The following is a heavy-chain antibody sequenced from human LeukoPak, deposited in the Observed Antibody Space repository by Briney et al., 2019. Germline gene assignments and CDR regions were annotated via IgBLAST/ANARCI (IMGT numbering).Heavy chain of an antibody. CDR3: ARVGTAMDLPHDY. J-gene: IGHJ4*02. CDR1: GYTFTSYD. V-gene: IGHV1-2*02. CDR2: MNPNSGGT. Sequence: GASVKVSCKASGYTFTSYDINWVRQATGQGLEWMGWMNPNSGGTNYAQKFQGRVTMTRDTSISTAYMELSRLRSDDTAVYYCARVGTAMDLPHDYWGQGTLVTVSS. D-gene: IGHD5-18*01.